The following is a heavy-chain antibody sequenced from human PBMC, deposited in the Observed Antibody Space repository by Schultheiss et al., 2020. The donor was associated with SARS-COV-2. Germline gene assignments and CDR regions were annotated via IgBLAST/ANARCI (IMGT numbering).Heavy chain of an antibody. Sequence: GGSLRLSCAASGFTFSSSWMHWVCQAPEKGLEWVANIKQDGSEKYYVDSVKGRFTISRDNAKNSLYLQMNSLRDEDTAIYYCVRDCSIISCSTLGVWGKGTMVTVSS. CDR3: VRDCSIISCSTLGV. CDR2: IKQDGSEK. J-gene: IGHJ6*04. CDR1: GFTFSSSW. V-gene: IGHV3-7*01. D-gene: IGHD2-2*01.